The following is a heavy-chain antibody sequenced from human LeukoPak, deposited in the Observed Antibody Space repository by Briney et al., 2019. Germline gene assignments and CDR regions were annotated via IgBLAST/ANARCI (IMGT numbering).Heavy chain of an antibody. V-gene: IGHV3-21*01. CDR1: GFTFSSYS. D-gene: IGHD4-23*01. J-gene: IGHJ6*03. CDR3: ARDPGVMVTSYYYYYMDV. Sequence: GGSLRLSCAASGFTFSSYSMNWARQAPGKGLEWVSSISSSSSYIYYADSVKGRFTISRDNAKNSLYLQMNSLRAEDTAVYYCARDPGVMVTSYYYYYMDVWGKGTTVTVSS. CDR2: ISSSSSYI.